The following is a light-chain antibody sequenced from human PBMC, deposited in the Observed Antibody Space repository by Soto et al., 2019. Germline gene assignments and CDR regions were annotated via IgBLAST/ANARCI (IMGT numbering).Light chain of an antibody. CDR1: QSVSRY. CDR3: QQRINWPIT. Sequence: EIVLTQSPATLSLSPGDRATLSCRASQSVSRYLAWFQQKPGQTPRLLIYGASNRATGIPDRFSGSGSGTDFTLTISTLEPEDFDVYYCQQRINWPITLGQGTRLEIK. CDR2: GAS. J-gene: IGKJ5*01. V-gene: IGKV3-11*01.